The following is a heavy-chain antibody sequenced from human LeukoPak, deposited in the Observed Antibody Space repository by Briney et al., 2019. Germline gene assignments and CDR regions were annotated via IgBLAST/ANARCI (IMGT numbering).Heavy chain of an antibody. D-gene: IGHD1/OR15-1a*01. Sequence: ASVKVSCKTSGYSFISYGITWVRQAPGQGLGWLGWISTFNGYTIYAQKVQGRITMSTDTSTSTAYMELRSLRSDDTAIYYCARDAGRTEAFDPWGQGSLVTVSS. J-gene: IGHJ5*02. CDR2: ISTFNGYT. CDR1: GYSFISYG. CDR3: ARDAGRTEAFDP. V-gene: IGHV1-18*01.